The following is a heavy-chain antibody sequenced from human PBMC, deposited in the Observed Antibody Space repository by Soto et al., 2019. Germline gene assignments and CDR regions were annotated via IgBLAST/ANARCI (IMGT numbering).Heavy chain of an antibody. V-gene: IGHV3-53*01. D-gene: IGHD3-22*01. J-gene: IGHJ3*01. CDR3: ATRPLLRGAP. Sequence: EVQLGEHAGGLIQPGGALRLSCAASGFTFSSNDMNWVRQAPGKGLEWASLIYSGGSTYYAESVKGRFTTSRDNSKNTLYLQMSSLRAEHTAVYYCATRPLLRGAPWGSGTRVTVSS. CDR1: GFTFSSND. CDR2: IYSGGST.